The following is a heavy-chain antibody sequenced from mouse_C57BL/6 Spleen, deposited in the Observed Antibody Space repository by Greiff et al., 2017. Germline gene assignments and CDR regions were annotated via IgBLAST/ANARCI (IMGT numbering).Heavy chain of an antibody. D-gene: IGHD1-1*01. Sequence: QVQLQQSGAELVRPGSSVKLSCKASGYTFTSYWMHWVKQRPIQGLEWIGNIDPSDSETHYNQKFKDKATLTVDKSSSTAYMQLSSLTSEDSAVYYCATGSNRRYFDYWGQGTTLTVSS. CDR2: IDPSDSET. V-gene: IGHV1-52*01. CDR3: ATGSNRRYFDY. CDR1: GYTFTSYW. J-gene: IGHJ2*01.